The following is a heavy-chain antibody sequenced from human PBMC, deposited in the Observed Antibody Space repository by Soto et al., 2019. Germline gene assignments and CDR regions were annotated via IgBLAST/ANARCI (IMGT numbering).Heavy chain of an antibody. CDR1: GGSISSSSYY. V-gene: IGHV4-39*01. J-gene: IGHJ5*02. Sequence: PSETLSLTCTVSGGSISSSSYYWGWIRQPPGKGLEWIGSIYYSGSTYYNPSLKSRVTISVDTSKNQFSLKLSSVTAADTAVYYCARQKCRRYFDWSLGYCSWFDPWGQGTLVTVSS. D-gene: IGHD3-9*01. CDR3: ARQKCRRYFDWSLGYCSWFDP. CDR2: IYYSGST.